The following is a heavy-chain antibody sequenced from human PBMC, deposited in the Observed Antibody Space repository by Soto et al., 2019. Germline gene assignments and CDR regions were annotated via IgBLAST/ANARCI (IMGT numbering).Heavy chain of an antibody. D-gene: IGHD2-2*01. CDR1: GYVFSSYW. V-gene: IGHV5-51*03. J-gene: IGHJ4*02. CDR2: IYPGDSDT. CDR3: ATQAYSSSRSPFDY. Sequence: EVQLVQSGAEVKKAGESLKISCKGSGYVFSSYWIGWVRQMPGKGLEYMGIIYPGDSDTRYSPSFQGQVTISVDKSITTAYLQWRSLKASDTAIYYCATQAYSSSRSPFDYWGRGTLVTVSS.